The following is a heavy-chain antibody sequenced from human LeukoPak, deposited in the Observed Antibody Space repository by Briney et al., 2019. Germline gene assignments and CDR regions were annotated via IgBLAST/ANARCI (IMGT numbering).Heavy chain of an antibody. CDR3: ARDTSSGFGDAFDI. V-gene: IGHV4-39*07. CDR2: IYYSGST. D-gene: IGHD3-10*01. Sequence: SETLSLTCTVSGGSISSNSYYWGWIRQSPGKGLEWIGTIYYSGSTYYSPSLKSRVTISVDTSKNQFSLKLSSVTAADTAVYYCARDTSSGFGDAFDIWGQGTMVTVSS. CDR1: GGSISSNSYY. J-gene: IGHJ3*02.